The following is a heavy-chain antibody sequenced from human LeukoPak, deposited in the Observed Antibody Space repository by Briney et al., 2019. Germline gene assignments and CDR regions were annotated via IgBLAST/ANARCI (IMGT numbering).Heavy chain of an antibody. CDR3: ARDRVVAAAAHFDY. D-gene: IGHD6-13*01. J-gene: IGHJ4*02. V-gene: IGHV3-21*01. CDR2: ISSSSSYI. CDR1: GFTFSSYS. Sequence: GGYLRLSCAASGFTFSSYSMNWVRQAPGKGLEWVSSISSSSSYIYYADSVKGRFTISRDNAKNSLYLQMNSLRAEDTAVYYCARDRVVAAAAHFDYWGQGTLVTVSS.